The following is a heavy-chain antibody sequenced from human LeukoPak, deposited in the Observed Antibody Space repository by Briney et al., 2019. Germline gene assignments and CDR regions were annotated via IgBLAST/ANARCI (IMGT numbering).Heavy chain of an antibody. CDR3: ARSPNWNYWGRWFDP. D-gene: IGHD1-7*01. CDR2: INHSGST. J-gene: IGHJ5*02. CDR1: GGSISSSNW. V-gene: IGHV4-4*02. Sequence: PSGTLSLTCAVSGGSISSSNWWSWVRQPPGKGLEWIGEINHSGSTNYNPSLKSRVTISVDTSKNQFSLKLSSVTAADTAVYYCARSPNWNYWGRWFDPWGQGTLVTVSS.